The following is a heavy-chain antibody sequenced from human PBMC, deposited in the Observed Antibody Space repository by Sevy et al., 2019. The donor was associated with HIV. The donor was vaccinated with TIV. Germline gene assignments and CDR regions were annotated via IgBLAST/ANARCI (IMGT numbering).Heavy chain of an antibody. J-gene: IGHJ4*02. V-gene: IGHV3-7*01. CDR1: GFTFSTYW. Sequence: GGSLRLSCAASGFTFSTYWMTWVRQAPGKGLEWVANINQDGSKKNYVDSMKGRFTISRDNAKKSLYVQMNSLRAEDTAVYYCARVGIFEGSESHFRFIDYWGQGILVTVSS. CDR2: INQDGSKK. D-gene: IGHD3-10*01. CDR3: ARVGIFEGSESHFRFIDY.